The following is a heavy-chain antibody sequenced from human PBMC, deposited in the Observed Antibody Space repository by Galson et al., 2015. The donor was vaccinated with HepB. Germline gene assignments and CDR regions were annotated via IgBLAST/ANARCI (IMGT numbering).Heavy chain of an antibody. Sequence: SLRLSCAASGFPVSSNYMSWVRQAPGTGLEWVSVIYSGGSTYYADSVKCRFTISRDNSTNSLYLQMNSLRAEDTAVDYCARDRSGLFDYLGQGTLVTVSS. CDR2: IYSGGST. CDR3: ARDRSGLFDY. V-gene: IGHV3-53*01. D-gene: IGHD5-12*01. CDR1: GFPVSSNY. J-gene: IGHJ4*02.